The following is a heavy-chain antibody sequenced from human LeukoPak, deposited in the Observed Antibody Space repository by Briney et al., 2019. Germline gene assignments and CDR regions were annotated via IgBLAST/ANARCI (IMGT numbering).Heavy chain of an antibody. CDR1: GFILSNYA. Sequence: GGSLRLSCVVSGFILSNYAMSWVRQAPGKGLEWVSYISERGGSTTYADSVKGRFTISRDNSLNTVYLQMNSLRAEDTAVYFCAKRGVVIRGILVIGYHTEAYHYDYWGQGTVVTVSS. D-gene: IGHD3-10*01. J-gene: IGHJ4*02. CDR3: AKRGVVIRGILVIGYHTEAYHYDY. V-gene: IGHV3-23*01. CDR2: ISERGGST.